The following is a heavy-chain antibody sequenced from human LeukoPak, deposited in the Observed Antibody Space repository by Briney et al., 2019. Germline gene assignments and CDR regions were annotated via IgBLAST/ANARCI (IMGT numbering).Heavy chain of an antibody. Sequence: GGSLRLSCAASGFTFSDYYISWIRQAPGRGLEWVSYISSSGSSIQYADSVKGRSTISRDNAKNSLFLQMNSLRAEDTAVYYCARDGTPYYYYYMDVWGKGTTVTVSS. CDR1: GFTFSDYY. V-gene: IGHV3-11*04. J-gene: IGHJ6*03. D-gene: IGHD1-26*01. CDR3: ARDGTPYYYYYMDV. CDR2: ISSSGSSI.